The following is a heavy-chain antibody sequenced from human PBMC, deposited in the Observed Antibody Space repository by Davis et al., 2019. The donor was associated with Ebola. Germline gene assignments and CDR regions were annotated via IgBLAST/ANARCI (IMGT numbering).Heavy chain of an antibody. Sequence: GGSLRLSCAASGFTFSSYGMHWVRQAPGKGLEWVAVIWYDGSNKYYTDSVKGRFTISRDNSKNTMYLQMNNLRAEDTAVYYCASDYGFRETPQYYFDYWGQGTLVTVSS. CDR1: GFTFSSYG. CDR2: IWYDGSNK. D-gene: IGHD3-10*01. V-gene: IGHV3-33*01. J-gene: IGHJ4*02. CDR3: ASDYGFRETPQYYFDY.